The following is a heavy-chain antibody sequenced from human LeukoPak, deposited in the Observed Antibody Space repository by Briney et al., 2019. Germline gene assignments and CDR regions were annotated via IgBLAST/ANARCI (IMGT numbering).Heavy chain of an antibody. CDR1: GGSISSYY. D-gene: IGHD3-10*01. V-gene: IGHV4-59*12. CDR3: ARVAGRSVLFDY. Sequence: PSETLSLTCTVSGGSISSYYWSWIRQPPGKGLEWIGYIYYSGSTNYNPSLKSRVTIAIDTSKNEFSLKLSSVTAADTAVYYCARVAGRSVLFDYWGQGTLVTVSS. J-gene: IGHJ4*02. CDR2: IYYSGST.